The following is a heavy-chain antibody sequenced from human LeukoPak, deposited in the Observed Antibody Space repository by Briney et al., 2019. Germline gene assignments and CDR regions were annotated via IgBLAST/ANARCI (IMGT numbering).Heavy chain of an antibody. CDR1: GFTFSDYY. D-gene: IGHD1-1*01. CDR3: ARGGSTGTNLNWVDP. Sequence: LRLSCAASGFTFSDYYMSWIRQPPGKGLEWIGYIYYSGSTNYNPSLKSRVTISVDTSKNQFSLKLSSVTAADTAVYYCARGGSTGTNLNWVDPWGQGTLVTVSS. CDR2: IYYSGST. J-gene: IGHJ5*02. V-gene: IGHV4-59*01.